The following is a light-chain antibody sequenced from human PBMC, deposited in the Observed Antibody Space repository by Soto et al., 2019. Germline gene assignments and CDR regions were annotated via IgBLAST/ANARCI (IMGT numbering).Light chain of an antibody. CDR1: QTVSGYY. V-gene: IGKV3-20*01. Sequence: EIVLTQSPGTVSLSPGERATLSCRASQTVSGYYLAWYQQKPGQAPRLLIYGASRRATGIPDRFSGSGSGTDFTLTINRLEPKDFAVYSCQQYGSSPLTFGGGTKVEIK. CDR3: QQYGSSPLT. CDR2: GAS. J-gene: IGKJ4*01.